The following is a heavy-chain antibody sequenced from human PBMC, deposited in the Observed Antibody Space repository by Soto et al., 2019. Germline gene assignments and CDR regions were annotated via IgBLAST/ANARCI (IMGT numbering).Heavy chain of an antibody. V-gene: IGHV4-39*01. Sequence: QLQLQESGPGLVKPSETLSLTCTVSGGSISRSRYYWGWIRQPPGKGLEWIGSIYYSGSTYYNTSFKSRVTISVNTSKNQFSLKLSSVTAADTAVYYCARLSGIAAAGTCRDWGQGTLVTVS. CDR3: ARLSGIAAAGTCRD. CDR1: GGSISRSRYY. J-gene: IGHJ4*02. CDR2: IYYSGST. D-gene: IGHD6-13*01.